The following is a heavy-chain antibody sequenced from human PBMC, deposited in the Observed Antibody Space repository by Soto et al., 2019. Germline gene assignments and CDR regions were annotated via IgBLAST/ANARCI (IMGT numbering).Heavy chain of an antibody. D-gene: IGHD6-13*01. CDR2: LYSGGST. J-gene: IGHJ4*02. V-gene: IGHV3-66*01. CDR1: GFTVSSNY. Sequence: EVQLVESGGGLVQPGGSLRLSCAASGFTVSSNYMSWVRQAPGKGLEWVSALYSGGSTYYADSVKGRFTISRDNSKNTLYLQMNSPRAEDTAVYYCARDLRMYTSSYWGQGTLVTVSS. CDR3: ARDLRMYTSSY.